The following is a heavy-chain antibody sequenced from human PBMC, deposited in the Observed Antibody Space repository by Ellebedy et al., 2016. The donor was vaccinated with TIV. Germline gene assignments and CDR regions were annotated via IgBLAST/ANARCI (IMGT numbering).Heavy chain of an antibody. V-gene: IGHV3-23*01. CDR2: ISAGGDNT. D-gene: IGHD3-22*01. CDR3: TKGTSSGFNYDRVGSEY. J-gene: IGHJ4*02. CDR1: GFTFSSFA. Sequence: GESLKISCAASGFTFSSFAMHWVRQAPGKGLEWLSVISAGGDNTYHADSVKGRFTITRENFKNTVYLQMDRLKAEGTAVYYCTKGTSSGFNYDRVGSEYWGQGTLVTVSS.